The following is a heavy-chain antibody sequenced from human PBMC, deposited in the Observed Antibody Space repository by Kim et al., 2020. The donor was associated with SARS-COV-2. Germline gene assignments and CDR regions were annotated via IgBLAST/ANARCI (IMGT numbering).Heavy chain of an antibody. CDR3: ASGYSYGYPIVKFDY. CDR1: GFTFSSYW. J-gene: IGHJ4*02. D-gene: IGHD5-18*01. CDR2: IKQDGSEK. V-gene: IGHV3-7*01. Sequence: GGSLRLSCAASGFTFSSYWMSWVRQAPGKGLEWVANIKQDGSEKYYVDSVKGRFTISRDNAKNSLYLQMNSLRAEDTAVYYCASGYSYGYPIVKFDYWGQGTLVTVSS.